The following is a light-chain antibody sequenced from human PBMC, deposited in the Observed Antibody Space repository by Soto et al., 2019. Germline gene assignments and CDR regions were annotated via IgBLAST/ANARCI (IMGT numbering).Light chain of an antibody. CDR2: DAS. CDR1: QSVGSY. V-gene: IGKV3-11*01. J-gene: IGKJ3*01. CDR3: QQRSDWPPRLT. Sequence: EIVLTQSPATLSLSPGERATLSCRASQSVGSYLAWYQQKPGQAPRLLIYDASNRATGIPARFSGSGSGTDVTLTLSSLEPEDFAVYYCQQRSDWPPRLTFGPGTKGDIK.